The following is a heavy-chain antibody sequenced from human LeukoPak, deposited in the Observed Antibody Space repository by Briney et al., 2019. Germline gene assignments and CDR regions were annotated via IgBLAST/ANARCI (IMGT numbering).Heavy chain of an antibody. V-gene: IGHV1-8*01. D-gene: IGHD5-12*01. CDR3: ARGWLRFLNWFDP. CDR1: GYTFTSYD. J-gene: IGHJ5*02. Sequence: ASVKVSCKASGYTFTSYDINWVRQATGQGLEWMGWMNPNSGNTGYAQKFQGRVTMTRNTSISTAYMELSSLRSGDTAVYYCARGWLRFLNWFDPWGQGTLVTVSS. CDR2: MNPNSGNT.